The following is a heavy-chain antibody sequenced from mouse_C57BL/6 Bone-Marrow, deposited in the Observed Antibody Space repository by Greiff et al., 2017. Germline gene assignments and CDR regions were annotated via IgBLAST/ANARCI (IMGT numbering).Heavy chain of an antibody. Sequence: QVQLQQSGAELARPGASVKLSCKASGYTFTSYGISWVKQRTGQGLEWIGEIYPRSGNTYYNEKFKGKATLTADKSYSTAYMELSSLTSEDSAVXFCARKGLGPAWFAYWGQGTLVTVSA. CDR1: GYTFTSYG. CDR2: IYPRSGNT. D-gene: IGHD4-1*01. J-gene: IGHJ3*01. V-gene: IGHV1-81*01. CDR3: ARKGLGPAWFAY.